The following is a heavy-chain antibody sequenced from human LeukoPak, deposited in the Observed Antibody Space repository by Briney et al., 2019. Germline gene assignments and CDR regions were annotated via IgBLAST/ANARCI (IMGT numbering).Heavy chain of an antibody. V-gene: IGHV4-34*01. CDR1: GGSFSGYY. CDR2: INHSGST. CDR3: ARAIYGGPVYYYYMDV. Sequence: PSETLSLTCAVYGGSFSGYYWSWIHQPPGKGLEWIGEINHSGSTNYNPSLKSRVTISVDTSKNQFSLKLSSVTAADTAVYYCARAIYGGPVYYYYMDVWGKGTTVTVSS. D-gene: IGHD4-23*01. J-gene: IGHJ6*03.